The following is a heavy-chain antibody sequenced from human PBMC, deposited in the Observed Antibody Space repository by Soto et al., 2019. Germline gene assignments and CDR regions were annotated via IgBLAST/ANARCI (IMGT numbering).Heavy chain of an antibody. Sequence: PSETLSLTCTVSGGSISSSSYYWGWIRQPPGKGLEWIGSIYYSGSTYYNPSLKSRVTISVDTSKNQFSLKLSSVTAADTAVYYCARHQYSSSWHYFDYWGQGTLVTVSS. CDR2: IYYSGST. J-gene: IGHJ4*02. V-gene: IGHV4-39*01. CDR3: ARHQYSSSWHYFDY. D-gene: IGHD6-13*01. CDR1: GGSISSSSYY.